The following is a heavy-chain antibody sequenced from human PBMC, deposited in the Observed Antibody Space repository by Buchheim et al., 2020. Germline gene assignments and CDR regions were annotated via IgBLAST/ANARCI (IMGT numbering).Heavy chain of an antibody. CDR3: ARVNNGTYPDFDY. CDR1: GGTFSSYT. V-gene: IGHV1-69*02. D-gene: IGHD1-26*01. CDR2: IIPILGIA. Sequence: QVQLVQSVAEVKKPGSSVKVSCKASGGTFSSYTISWVRQAPGQGLEWMGRIIPILGIANYAQKFQGRVTITADKSTSTAYMELRSLRSDDTAVYYCARVNNGTYPDFDYWGQGTL. J-gene: IGHJ4*02.